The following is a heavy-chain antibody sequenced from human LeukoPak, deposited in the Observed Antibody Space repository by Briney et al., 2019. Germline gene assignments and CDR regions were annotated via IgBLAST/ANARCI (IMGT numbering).Heavy chain of an antibody. CDR1: GASMNNYC. D-gene: IGHD1-26*01. Sequence: PSETLSLTCTVSGASMNNYCWSWIRQSPEKGLEWLGFVFSRGTTNLNPSFKSRLIMSIDTSKNQFSLRLSSVTAADTAVYFCARSWAAKWELPGQFDSWGQGRLVSVSS. CDR3: ARSWAAKWELPGQFDS. CDR2: VFSRGTT. J-gene: IGHJ4*02. V-gene: IGHV4-59*08.